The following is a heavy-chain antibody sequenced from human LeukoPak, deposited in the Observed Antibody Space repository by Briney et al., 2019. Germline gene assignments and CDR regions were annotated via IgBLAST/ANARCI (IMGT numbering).Heavy chain of an antibody. D-gene: IGHD4-17*01. V-gene: IGHV4-34*01. CDR2: INHSGST. CDR3: AVRYYYYGMDV. Sequence: SETLSLTCAVYGGSFSGYYWSWIRQPPGKGLEWIGEINHSGSTNYNPSLKSRVTISVDTSKNLFSLKLSSVTAADTAVYYCAVRYYYYGMDVWGQGTTVTVSS. J-gene: IGHJ6*02. CDR1: GGSFSGYY.